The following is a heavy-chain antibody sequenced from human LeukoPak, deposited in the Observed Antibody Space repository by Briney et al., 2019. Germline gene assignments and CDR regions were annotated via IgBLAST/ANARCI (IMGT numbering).Heavy chain of an antibody. J-gene: IGHJ4*02. CDR2: INSGGSST. V-gene: IGHV3-74*01. CDR1: GFTFSSYW. CDR3: ARGDMIRGGFDY. D-gene: IGHD3-10*01. Sequence: PGGSLRLSCAASGFTFSSYWMHWVRQAPGKGLVWVSRINSGGSSTSYADSVKGRFTISRDNSKNTLYLQMNSLRVEDTAVYYCARGDMIRGGFDYWGQGTLVTVSS.